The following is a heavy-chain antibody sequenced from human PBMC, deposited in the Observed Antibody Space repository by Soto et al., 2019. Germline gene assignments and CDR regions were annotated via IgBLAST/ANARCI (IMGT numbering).Heavy chain of an antibody. CDR1: GGSFSGYY. D-gene: IGHD1-26*01. CDR2: INHSGST. Sequence: SETLSLTCAVYGGSFSGYYWSWIRQPPGKGLEWIGEINHSGSTNYNPSLKSRVAISADASTKQFSLTLSSVTAADTAVYYCVRQGIGVLHGLVDVWGQGTTVTVSS. V-gene: IGHV4-34*01. J-gene: IGHJ6*02. CDR3: VRQGIGVLHGLVDV.